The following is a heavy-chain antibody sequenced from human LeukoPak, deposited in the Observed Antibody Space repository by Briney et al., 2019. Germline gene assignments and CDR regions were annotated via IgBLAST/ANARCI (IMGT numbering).Heavy chain of an antibody. CDR3: ARVGGSDSTGHYSVDY. J-gene: IGHJ4*02. V-gene: IGHV4-38-2*01. CDR1: GYSITTVYW. Sequence: SETLSPTCAVSGYSITTVYWWGWIRQTPGRGLEWIGSLHHSGITSYNPSLKSRVTISVDTSKNQFSLRLTSVTAADTAVYYCARVGGSDSTGHYSVDYWGQGTLVTVSS. D-gene: IGHD3-22*01. CDR2: LHHSGIT.